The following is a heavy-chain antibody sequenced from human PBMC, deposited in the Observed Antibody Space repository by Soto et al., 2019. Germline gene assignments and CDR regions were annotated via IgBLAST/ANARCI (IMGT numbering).Heavy chain of an antibody. CDR1: GGSISSGGYY. J-gene: IGHJ4*02. Sequence: QVQLQESGPGLVKPSQTLSLTCTVSGGSISSGGYYWSWIRQHPGKGLEWIGYIYYSGSTYYNPSLKSRVTISVDTSKNQFSLKLSSVTAADTAVYYCARSFKKHQLLGPPEGTDYWGQGTLVTVSS. V-gene: IGHV4-31*03. CDR2: IYYSGST. CDR3: ARSFKKHQLLGPPEGTDY. D-gene: IGHD2-2*01.